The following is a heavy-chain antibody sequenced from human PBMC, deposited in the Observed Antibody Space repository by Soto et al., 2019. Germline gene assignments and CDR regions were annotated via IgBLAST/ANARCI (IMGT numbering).Heavy chain of an antibody. CDR3: ARTTTVAGTPEFDY. V-gene: IGHV3-30*04. CDR1: GFTFSSFS. D-gene: IGHD6-19*01. Sequence: QVQLEESGGGVVQPGRSLSLSCAASGFTFSSFSLHWVRQAPGKGLEWLALISYDGRTKYNPDSVKGRFIISRDNSKNILYLQLNSLRPEDTAVYYCARTTTVAGTPEFDYWGQGTLVTVSS. CDR2: ISYDGRTK. J-gene: IGHJ4*02.